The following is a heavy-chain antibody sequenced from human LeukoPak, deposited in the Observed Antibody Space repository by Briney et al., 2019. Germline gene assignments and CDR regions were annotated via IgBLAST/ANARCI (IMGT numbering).Heavy chain of an antibody. V-gene: IGHV3-66*01. CDR3: ARGGGAEAFDI. Sequence: GGSLRLPCAASGFTFSSYAMHWVRQAPGKGLEWVSVIYSGGSTNYADSVKGRFTISRDNSKNTLYLQMNSLRVEDTAVYYCARGGGAEAFDIWGQGTMVTVSS. J-gene: IGHJ3*02. CDR1: GFTFSSYA. D-gene: IGHD2-21*01. CDR2: IYSGGST.